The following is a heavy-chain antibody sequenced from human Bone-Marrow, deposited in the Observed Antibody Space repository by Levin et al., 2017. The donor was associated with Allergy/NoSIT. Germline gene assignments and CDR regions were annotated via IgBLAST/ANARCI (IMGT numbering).Heavy chain of an antibody. Sequence: SCAASGFTFSSYGMHWVRQAPGKGLEWVAVISYDGSNKYYADSVKGRFTISRDNSKNTLYLQMNSLRAEDTAVYYCAKARGSYRYTFLDYWGQGTLVTVSS. V-gene: IGHV3-30*18. CDR3: AKARGSYRYTFLDY. CDR1: GFTFSSYG. J-gene: IGHJ4*02. D-gene: IGHD3-16*02. CDR2: ISYDGSNK.